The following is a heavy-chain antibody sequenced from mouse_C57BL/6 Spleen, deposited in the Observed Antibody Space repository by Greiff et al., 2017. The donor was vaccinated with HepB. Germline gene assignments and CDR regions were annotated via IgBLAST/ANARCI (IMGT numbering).Heavy chain of an antibody. CDR3: ARERMYYGSSYWYFDV. D-gene: IGHD1-1*01. CDR1: GFTFTDYY. J-gene: IGHJ1*03. Sequence: EVQLVESGGGLVQPGGSLSLSCAASGFTFTDYYMSWVRQPPGKALEWLGFIRNKANGYTTEYSAAVKGRFTISRDNSQRILYLQMNALRAEDSATCYCARERMYYGSSYWYFDVWGTGTTVTVSS. V-gene: IGHV7-3*01. CDR2: IRNKANGYTT.